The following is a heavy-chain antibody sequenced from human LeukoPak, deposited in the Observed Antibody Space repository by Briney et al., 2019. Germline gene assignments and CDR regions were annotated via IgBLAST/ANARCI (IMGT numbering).Heavy chain of an antibody. J-gene: IGHJ6*03. CDR3: ARGHFWSGYTYQDYFYYMDV. CDR1: GFIFSKFA. D-gene: IGHD3-3*02. CDR2: ISYNGDGT. V-gene: IGHV3-64*01. Sequence: PGGSLRLSCAASGFIFSKFAMHWVRQAPGRGLESVSGISYNGDGTYYANSVKGRFTISRDNSKKTLYLQVGSLRVEDMGVYYCARGHFWSGYTYQDYFYYMDVWGKGTAVTVSS.